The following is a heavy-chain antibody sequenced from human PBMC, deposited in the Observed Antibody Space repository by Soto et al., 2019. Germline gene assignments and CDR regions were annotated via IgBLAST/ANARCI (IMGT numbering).Heavy chain of an antibody. J-gene: IGHJ4*02. CDR3: AKRAGIVPFDY. CDR1: GFTFSSYG. D-gene: IGHD6-19*01. CDR2: IWYDGSNK. V-gene: IGHV3-33*06. Sequence: PGGSLRLSCAASGFTFSSYGMHWVRQAPGKGLEWVAVIWYDGSNKYYADSVKGRFTISRDNSKNTLYLQMNSLRAEDTAVYYCAKRAGIVPFDYWGQGTLVTVSS.